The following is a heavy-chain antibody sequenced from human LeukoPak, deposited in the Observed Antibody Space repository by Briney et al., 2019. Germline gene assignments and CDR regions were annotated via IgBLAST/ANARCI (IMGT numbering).Heavy chain of an antibody. D-gene: IGHD4-17*01. CDR1: GGSLSSYF. V-gene: IGHV4-59*01. Sequence: SETLSLTCTVSGGSLSSYFWSWIRQPPERGLEWIGYIYYSGSTNYNPSLRSRVTISVDTSKNQFSLILRSVTAADTAVYYCARVPNGDHADHWGQGTLVTVSS. CDR3: ARVPNGDHADH. CDR2: IYYSGST. J-gene: IGHJ4*02.